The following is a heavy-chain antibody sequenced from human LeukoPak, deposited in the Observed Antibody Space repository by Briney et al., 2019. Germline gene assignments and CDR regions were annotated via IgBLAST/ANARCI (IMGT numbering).Heavy chain of an antibody. J-gene: IGHJ4*02. CDR1: GDSVSSNNAA. D-gene: IGHD6-19*01. Sequence: SQTLSLTCAISGDSVSSNNAAWNWIRQSPSRGLEWLGRTYYRSKWLSDYAVSVKSRITVNPDTSKNQFSLQLKIVTPEDTAVYYCARGEQTLAGFPYFYYWGQGTLVTVSS. CDR2: TYYRSKWLS. CDR3: ARGEQTLAGFPYFYY. V-gene: IGHV6-1*01.